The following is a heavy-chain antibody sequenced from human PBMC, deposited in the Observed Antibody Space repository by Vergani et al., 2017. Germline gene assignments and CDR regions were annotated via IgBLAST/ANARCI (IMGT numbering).Heavy chain of an antibody. V-gene: IGHV3-30*03. CDR2: ISYDGSNK. Sequence: QVQLVESGGGVVQPGRSLRLSCAASGFTFSSYGMHWVRQAPGKGLEWVALISYDGSNKYYADSVKGRFTISRDNSKNTLYLQMNSLRAEDTAVYFCASAVTMSNFFYYYGMDVWGQGTTVTVSS. J-gene: IGHJ6*02. CDR3: ASAVTMSNFFYYYGMDV. CDR1: GFTFSSYG. D-gene: IGHD4-17*01.